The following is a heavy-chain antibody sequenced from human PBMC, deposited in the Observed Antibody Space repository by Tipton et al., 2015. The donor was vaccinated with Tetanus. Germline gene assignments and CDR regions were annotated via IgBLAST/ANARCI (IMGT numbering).Heavy chain of an antibody. V-gene: IGHV4-59*01. CDR2: IYSSGGA. Sequence: TLSLTCIVSGGSMRSYYWSWIRQPPGKGLEWIGHIYSSGGARYNPSLKSRTTMSVDRSKSQFSLEVISVTAADTAVYFCARGPLENEGYFDSWGQGILVTVTA. J-gene: IGHJ4*02. CDR3: ARGPLENEGYFDS. D-gene: IGHD1-1*01. CDR1: GGSMRSYY.